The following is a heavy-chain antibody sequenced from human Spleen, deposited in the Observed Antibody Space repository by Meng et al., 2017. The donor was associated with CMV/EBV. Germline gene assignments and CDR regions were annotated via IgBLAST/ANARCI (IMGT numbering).Heavy chain of an antibody. Sequence: GESLKISCAASGFMFSAYHIHWVRQAPGKGLEWVAFISFDGIREYCADSVQGRFAVSRDNSENTVYLHMNTLRGEDTAVYYCVKESPDTYRLDYWGQGTLVTVSS. CDR1: GFMFSAYH. J-gene: IGHJ4*02. D-gene: IGHD1-14*01. V-gene: IGHV3-30*02. CDR3: VKESPDTYRLDY. CDR2: ISFDGIRE.